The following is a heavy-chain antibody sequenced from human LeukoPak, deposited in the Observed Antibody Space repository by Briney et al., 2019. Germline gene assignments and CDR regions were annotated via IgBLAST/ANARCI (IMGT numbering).Heavy chain of an antibody. CDR3: ARVASGSYWGGYYFHY. V-gene: IGHV1-2*02. CDR1: GHTSTGYS. CDR2: INPNSGGT. J-gene: IGHJ4*02. D-gene: IGHD1-26*01. Sequence: ASLKVSCKTSGHTSTGYSTHWARQAPGQGLESMGWINPNSGGTNYAQKFQGRVTMTRDTSISTAYMELSRLRSDDTAVYYCARVASGSYWGGYYFHYWGQGTLVTVSS.